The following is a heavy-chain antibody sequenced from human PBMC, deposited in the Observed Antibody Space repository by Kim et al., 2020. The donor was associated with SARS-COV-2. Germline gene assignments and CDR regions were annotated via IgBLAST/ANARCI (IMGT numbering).Heavy chain of an antibody. D-gene: IGHD1-26*01. V-gene: IGHV3-74*01. Sequence: ADSVKGRFTISRDSAKTTLYLQMNSLRAEDTAVYYCARGSTGSYPRAFDIWGQGTMVTVSS. J-gene: IGHJ3*02. CDR3: ARGSTGSYPRAFDI.